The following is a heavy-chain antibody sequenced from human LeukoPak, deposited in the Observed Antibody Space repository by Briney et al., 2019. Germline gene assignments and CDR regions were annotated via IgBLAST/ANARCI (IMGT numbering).Heavy chain of an antibody. D-gene: IGHD2-2*01. CDR3: ARDKGVPAAPYWYFDL. J-gene: IGHJ2*01. CDR1: GGSISSGGYY. CDR2: IYYSGST. Sequence: SQTLSLTCTVSGGSISSGGYYWGWIRQHPGKGLEWIGYIYYSGSTYYNPSLKSRVTISVDTSKNQFSLKLSSVTAADTAVYYCARDKGVPAAPYWYFDLWGRGTLVTVSS. V-gene: IGHV4-31*03.